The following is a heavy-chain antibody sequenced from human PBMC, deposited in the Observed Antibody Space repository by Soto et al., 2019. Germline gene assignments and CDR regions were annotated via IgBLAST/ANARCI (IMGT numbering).Heavy chain of an antibody. D-gene: IGHD4-17*01. CDR3: ARESTVGAFDI. CDR2: IYSGGST. J-gene: IGHJ3*02. V-gene: IGHV3-66*01. CDR1: GFTVSSNY. Sequence: PGGSLRLSCAASGFTVSSNYMSWVRQAPGKGLEWVSVIYSGGSTYYADSVKGRFTIFRDNSRNTLYLQMNSLRAEDTVVYYCARESTVGAFDIWGQGTIVTDSS.